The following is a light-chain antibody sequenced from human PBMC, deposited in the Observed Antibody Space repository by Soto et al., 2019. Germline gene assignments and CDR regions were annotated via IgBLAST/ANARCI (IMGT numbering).Light chain of an antibody. J-gene: IGKJ2*01. CDR1: QSVSSY. CDR3: QQRSNWPPT. Sequence: EIVLTQSPATLSLSPGERATLSCRASQSVSSYLAWYQQKPGQAPRLLIYDASNRATGIPARFSGSGSGTDFARAIISLQPEDFAVYYCQQRSNWPPTFGQGTKRELK. CDR2: DAS. V-gene: IGKV3-11*01.